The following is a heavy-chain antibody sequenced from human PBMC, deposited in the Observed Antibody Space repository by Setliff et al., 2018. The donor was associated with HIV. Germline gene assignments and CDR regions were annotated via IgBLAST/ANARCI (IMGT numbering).Heavy chain of an antibody. J-gene: IGHJ4*02. Sequence: PGGSLRLSCEASGFTFDDYAMHWVRQGPGKGLEWVSGISWNSGSIGYADSVKGRFTISRDNAKNSLYLQMNSLRADDTALYYCAKGGYSYGYAAELNFDYWGQGTLVTVSS. CDR3: AKGGYSYGYAAELNFDY. V-gene: IGHV3-9*01. CDR2: ISWNSGSI. CDR1: GFTFDDYA. D-gene: IGHD5-18*01.